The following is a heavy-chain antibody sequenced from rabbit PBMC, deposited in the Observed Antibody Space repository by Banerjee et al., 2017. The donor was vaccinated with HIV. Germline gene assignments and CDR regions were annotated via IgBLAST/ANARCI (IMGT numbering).Heavy chain of an antibody. CDR2: IYTRSDSI. D-gene: IGHD3-1*01. Sequence: QSLEESGGGLVQPEGSLTLTCTASGFTISSGYDMCWVRQAPGKGLEWIGFIYTRSDSIGYASWAKGQFTVTKTSSTTVTLQLNSLTAADTATYFCARYAMGGVGYDLWGQGTLVTVS. V-gene: IGHV1S40*01. J-gene: IGHJ4*01. CDR1: GFTISSGYD. CDR3: ARYAMGGVGYDL.